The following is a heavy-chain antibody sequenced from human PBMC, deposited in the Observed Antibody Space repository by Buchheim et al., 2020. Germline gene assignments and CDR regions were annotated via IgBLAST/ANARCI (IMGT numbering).Heavy chain of an antibody. CDR3: ARLGFGSPSYYERTHANWFDP. D-gene: IGHD3-10*01. CDR2: ISTSGST. Sequence: EAQLLESGGGVVQPGGSLRLSCAASGFTFKNYVMSWVRQAPGKGLQWVSAISTSGSTYYADSVKGRFTISRDNSMDTLFLQMNSLGAEDTSVYYCARLGFGSPSYYERTHANWFDPWGQGT. V-gene: IGHV3-23*01. CDR1: GFTFKNYV. J-gene: IGHJ5*02.